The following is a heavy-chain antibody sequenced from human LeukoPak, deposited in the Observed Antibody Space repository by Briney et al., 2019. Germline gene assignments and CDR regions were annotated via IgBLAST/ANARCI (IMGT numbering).Heavy chain of an antibody. D-gene: IGHD1-26*01. Sequence: GGSLRLSCAASGFTFSGSAMHWVRQASGKGLEWVGRIRSKANSYATAYAASVKGRFTISRDDSKNTAYLQMNSLKTEDMAVYYCTRKLDSGPFDYWGQGTLVTVSS. CDR2: IRSKANSYAT. CDR3: TRKLDSGPFDY. V-gene: IGHV3-73*01. CDR1: GFTFSGSA. J-gene: IGHJ4*02.